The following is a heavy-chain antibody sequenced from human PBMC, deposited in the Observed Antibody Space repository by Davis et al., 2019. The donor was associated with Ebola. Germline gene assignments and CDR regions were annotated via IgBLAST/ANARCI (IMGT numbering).Heavy chain of an antibody. D-gene: IGHD3-16*02. CDR2: IYYSGST. J-gene: IGHJ3*02. Sequence: PSETLSLTCTVSGGSISSGDYYWSWIRQPPGKGLEWIGYIYYSGSTYYNPSLKSRVTITVDTSQNQFPLKLSSVTAEDTAVYYCARGPLSGYDYVWVSYRYPAFDIWGQGTMVTVSS. CDR1: GGSISSGDYY. CDR3: ARGPLSGYDYVWVSYRYPAFDI. V-gene: IGHV4-30-4*01.